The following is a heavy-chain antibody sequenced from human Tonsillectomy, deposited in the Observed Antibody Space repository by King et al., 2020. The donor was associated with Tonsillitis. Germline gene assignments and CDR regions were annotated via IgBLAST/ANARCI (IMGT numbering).Heavy chain of an antibody. D-gene: IGHD5/OR15-5a*01. CDR2: IYNSAYI. J-gene: IGHJ6*04. CDR1: GGSISSGGYF. Sequence: QLQESGPGLVKPSQTLSLTCTVAGGSISSGGYFWSWIRQHPGKGLEWIGYIYNSAYIYYNPSLKSRLTISIDTSKNQFSLRLNSVTAADTAVYYCARVVSVYSTPGLYAWGAGTPVTVSP. V-gene: IGHV4-31*03. CDR3: ARVVSVYSTPGLYA.